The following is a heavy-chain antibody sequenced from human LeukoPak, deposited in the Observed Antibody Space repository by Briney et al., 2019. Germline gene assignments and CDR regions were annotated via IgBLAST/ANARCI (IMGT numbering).Heavy chain of an antibody. CDR3: AKVGPTVAYDI. CDR1: GFSFSGYN. V-gene: IGHV3-30*18. J-gene: IGHJ3*02. CDR2: ILYDGSNT. Sequence: GGSLRLSCVASGFSFSGYNMHWVRQAPGKGLEWVGFILYDGSNTYYVDSVKGRFTISRDNFRNTFYLQMNSLRDDDTALYFCAKVGPTVAYDIWGQGTMVTVSS.